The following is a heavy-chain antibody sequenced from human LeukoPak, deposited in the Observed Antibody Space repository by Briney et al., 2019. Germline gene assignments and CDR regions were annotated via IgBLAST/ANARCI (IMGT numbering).Heavy chain of an antibody. CDR1: GYSISSGYY. J-gene: IGHJ4*02. CDR3: ARSLTYYYDSSGYGVDY. D-gene: IGHD3-22*01. CDR2: IYHSGST. V-gene: IGHV4-38-2*02. Sequence: SETLSLTCTVSGYSISSGYYWAWIRQPPGKGLEWIGSIYHSGSTYYNSSLKSRVTISVDTSKNQFSLKLSSVTAADTAVYYCARSLTYYYDSSGYGVDYWGQGTLVTVSS.